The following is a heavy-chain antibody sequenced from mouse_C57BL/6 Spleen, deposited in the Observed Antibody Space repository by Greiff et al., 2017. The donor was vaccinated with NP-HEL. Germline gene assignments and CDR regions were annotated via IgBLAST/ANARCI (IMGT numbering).Heavy chain of an antibody. CDR1: GYAFSSSW. J-gene: IGHJ3*01. V-gene: IGHV1-82*01. D-gene: IGHD2-4*01. CDR3: ARVEDYDPFAY. Sequence: QVQLQQSGPELVKPGASVKISCKASGYAFSSSWMNWVKQRHGKGLEWIGRIYPGDGATNYNGKFQGKATLTADKTASPAYMQRIMLTAEDSAVYFCARVEDYDPFAYWGQGTLVTVSA. CDR2: IYPGDGAT.